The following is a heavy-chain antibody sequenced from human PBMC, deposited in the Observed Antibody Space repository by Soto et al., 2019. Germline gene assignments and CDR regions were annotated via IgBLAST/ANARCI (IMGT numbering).Heavy chain of an antibody. CDR3: ANDRGSPIFGVVDVLKFYWQDVDV. D-gene: IGHD3-3*01. J-gene: IGHJ6*02. V-gene: IGHV3-9*01. Sequence: EVQLVESGGGLVRPGRSLRLSCAASGFTFDDYAMHWVRQAPGKGLEWVSGISWDSDIIAYADSVKGRFTVSRDNANNFLYLQMNSRRAEDTALYYCANDRGSPIFGVVDVLKFYWQDVDVWGHGTTVTVSS. CDR2: ISWDSDII. CDR1: GFTFDDYA.